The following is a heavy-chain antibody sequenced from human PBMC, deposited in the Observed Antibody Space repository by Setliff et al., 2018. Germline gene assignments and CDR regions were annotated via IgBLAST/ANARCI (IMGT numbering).Heavy chain of an antibody. CDR3: AREGVDTRSSTDYRYYMDV. D-gene: IGHD5-18*01. V-gene: IGHV1-46*01. J-gene: IGHJ6*03. Sequence: GASVKVSCKTSGYTFTGYYMHWVRQAPGQGLEWMGIIDPSGDYTNYAQKFQGRVTIITDESTSTAYMELSSLRFEDTAVYYCAREGVDTRSSTDYRYYMDVWGKGTTVTVSS. CDR1: GYTFTGYY. CDR2: IDPSGDYT.